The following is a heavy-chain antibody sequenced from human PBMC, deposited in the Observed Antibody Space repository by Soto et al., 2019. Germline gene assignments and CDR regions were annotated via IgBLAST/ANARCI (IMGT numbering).Heavy chain of an antibody. CDR2: IIPIFGTA. Sequence: QVQLVQSGAEVKKPGSSVKVSCKASGGTFSSYAISWVRQAPGQGLEWMGGIIPIFGTAKYAQKFQGRVTISADESPITAYMELSSLSPEDTAVYYCALKSGSVGPVGHYYYYYGMDVWGQGPTVTVSS. V-gene: IGHV1-69*01. J-gene: IGHJ6*02. D-gene: IGHD3-10*01. CDR3: ALKSGSVGPVGHYYYYYGMDV. CDR1: GGTFSSYA.